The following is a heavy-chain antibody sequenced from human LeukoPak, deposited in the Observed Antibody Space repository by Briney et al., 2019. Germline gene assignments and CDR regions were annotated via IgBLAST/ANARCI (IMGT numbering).Heavy chain of an antibody. Sequence: SETLSLTCTVSGRSISSYYWSWIRQPPGKGLEWIGYIYYSGSTNYNPSLKSRVTISVDTSKNQFSLKLSSVTAGDTAVYYCARVGRYVVKGAFDIWGQGTMVTVSS. D-gene: IGHD2-21*01. CDR1: GRSISSYY. J-gene: IGHJ3*02. CDR3: ARVGRYVVKGAFDI. CDR2: IYYSGST. V-gene: IGHV4-59*01.